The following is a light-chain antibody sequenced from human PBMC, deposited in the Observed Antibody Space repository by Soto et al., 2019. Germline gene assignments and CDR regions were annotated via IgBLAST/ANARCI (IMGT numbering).Light chain of an antibody. CDR3: QQSYRPPWT. Sequence: DIQMTQSPSSLSASVGDIVTSTCRASQSISSYLNWYQQKPGKAPKVLIYDASSLQSGVPSRFSGSGSGTDFILTISSLQPEDFATYYCQQSYRPPWTFGHGTKVDI. V-gene: IGKV1-39*01. CDR1: QSISSY. CDR2: DAS. J-gene: IGKJ1*01.